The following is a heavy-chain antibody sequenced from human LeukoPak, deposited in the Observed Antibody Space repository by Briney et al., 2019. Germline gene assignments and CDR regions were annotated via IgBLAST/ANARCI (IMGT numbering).Heavy chain of an antibody. D-gene: IGHD6-13*01. CDR1: GFTFSSYS. V-gene: IGHV3-48*01. Sequence: GGSLRLSCAASGFTFSSYSMNWVRQAPGKGLEWVSYITRSSSSIYYADSVRGRFTISRDNAENSLYLQMNSLRAEDTAVYYCARGLQQLVRGFNCYFMDVWGKGTTVTVSS. J-gene: IGHJ6*03. CDR3: ARGLQQLVRGFNCYFMDV. CDR2: ITRSSSSI.